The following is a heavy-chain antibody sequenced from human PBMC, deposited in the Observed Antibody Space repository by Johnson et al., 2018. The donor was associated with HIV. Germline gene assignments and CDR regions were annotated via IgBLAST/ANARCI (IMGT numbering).Heavy chain of an antibody. CDR2: IRFDGNNK. CDR3: AKVIALAGRPDAVDV. D-gene: IGHD6-19*01. V-gene: IGHV3-30*02. J-gene: IGHJ3*01. Sequence: QVQLVESGGGVVQPGRSLRLSCAASGFTLSNYGMHWVRQAPGKGLEWVSFIRFDGNNKYYADSVKGRFTISRDNSKKTLHLQMSSLRGDDTAIYYCAKVIALAGRPDAVDVWGRGTVVTVSS. CDR1: GFTLSNYG.